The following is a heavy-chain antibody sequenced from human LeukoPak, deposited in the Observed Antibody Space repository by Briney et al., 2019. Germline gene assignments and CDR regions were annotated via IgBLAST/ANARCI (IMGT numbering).Heavy chain of an antibody. D-gene: IGHD2-2*01. CDR2: INHSGST. V-gene: IGHV4-39*01. CDR3: ARVDGSTSCEEGCYYYYYGMDV. CDR1: GGSISSGGYY. J-gene: IGHJ6*02. Sequence: PSQTLSLTCTVSGGSISSGGYYWSWIRQPPGKGLEWIGEINHSGSTNYNPSLKSRVTISVATSKNQFSLKLSSVTAADTAVYYCARVDGSTSCEEGCYYYYYGMDVWGQGTTVTVSS.